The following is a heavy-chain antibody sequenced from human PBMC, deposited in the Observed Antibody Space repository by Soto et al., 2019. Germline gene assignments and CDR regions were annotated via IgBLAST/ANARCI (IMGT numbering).Heavy chain of an antibody. Sequence: SETLSLTCNVSGRSMISYYWSWIRQPAGKGLEWTGRIDTGGNTNYNPSLMSRVTMSVDTSKSQFSLSLTSVTAADTAVYYCAREGDDRHFFFDSWGQGTLVTVSS. J-gene: IGHJ4*02. CDR2: IDTGGNT. CDR3: AREGDDRHFFFDS. D-gene: IGHD3-3*02. V-gene: IGHV4-4*07. CDR1: GRSMISYY.